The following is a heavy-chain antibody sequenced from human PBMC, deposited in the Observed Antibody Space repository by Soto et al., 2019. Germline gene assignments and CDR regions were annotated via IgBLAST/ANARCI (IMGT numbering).Heavy chain of an antibody. D-gene: IGHD4-17*01. Sequence: EVQLLESGGGLVQPGGSLRLSCAASGFTFNNYAMSWVRQAPGKGLEWVSTNVGSGGRTYYADSVKGQFTNSRDISKNKLYLQMNSLRAEDTAVYYCAKDPWGTVTGALDIWGQGTMVTLSS. V-gene: IGHV3-23*01. J-gene: IGHJ3*02. CDR1: GFTFNNYA. CDR3: AKDPWGTVTGALDI. CDR2: NVGSGGRT.